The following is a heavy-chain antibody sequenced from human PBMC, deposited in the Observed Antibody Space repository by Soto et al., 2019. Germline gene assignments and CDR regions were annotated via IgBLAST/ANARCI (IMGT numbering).Heavy chain of an antibody. CDR2: ISSSSSYI. J-gene: IGHJ4*02. Sequence: GGSLRLSCAASGFTFSSYSMNWVRQAPGKGLEWFSSISSSSSYIYYADSVKGRFTISRDNSKNSLYLQMNSLKAEDQAVYYPARDRRRSSWSNLYYFDYWGQGILVTVS. CDR1: GFTFSSYS. V-gene: IGHV3-21*01. CDR3: ARDRRRSSWSNLYYFDY. D-gene: IGHD6-13*01.